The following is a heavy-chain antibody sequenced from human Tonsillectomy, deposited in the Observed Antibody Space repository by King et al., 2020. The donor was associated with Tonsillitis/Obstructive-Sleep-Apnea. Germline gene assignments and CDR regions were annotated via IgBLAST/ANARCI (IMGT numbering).Heavy chain of an antibody. D-gene: IGHD4-11*01. J-gene: IGHJ4*02. CDR2: IYWDDDK. CDR1: GFSLSTSGVG. CDR3: VHTVTTITDFDY. V-gene: IGHV2-5*02. Sequence: ITLQESGPTLVKPTQTLTLTCTFSGFSLSTSGVGVGWIRQPPGKALEWLALIYWDDDKRYSPSLKSRLTITKDTSKNQVVLTMINMDPVDTATYYCVHTVTTITDFDYWGQGALVTVPS.